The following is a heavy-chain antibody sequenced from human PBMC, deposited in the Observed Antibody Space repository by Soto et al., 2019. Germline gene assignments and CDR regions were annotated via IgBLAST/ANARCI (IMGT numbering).Heavy chain of an antibody. CDR2: IFYSVTT. Sequence: SETLSLTCTVSAGSISRGGYYWSWIRQHPGKGLEWIGYIFYSVTTYYNPSLKSRVTISVDTSKNQFSLKLSSVTAADTAVYYCARSVDPWGQGILVTVSS. J-gene: IGHJ5*02. V-gene: IGHV4-31*03. CDR3: ARSVDP. CDR1: AGSISRGGYY.